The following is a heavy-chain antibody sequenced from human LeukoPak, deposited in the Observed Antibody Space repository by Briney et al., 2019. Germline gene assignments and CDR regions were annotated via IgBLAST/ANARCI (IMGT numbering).Heavy chain of an antibody. D-gene: IGHD6-13*01. CDR3: AKLRPGIAAAGRGFFDY. J-gene: IGHJ4*02. V-gene: IGHV3-7*01. CDR2: IKQDGSEK. CDR1: GFTISSNW. Sequence: PGGSLRLSCAASGFTISSNWMSWVRQAPGKGLEWVANIKQDGSEKYYVDSVKGRFTISRDNAKNSLYLQMNSLRAEDTAVYYCAKLRPGIAAAGRGFFDYWGQGTLVTVSS.